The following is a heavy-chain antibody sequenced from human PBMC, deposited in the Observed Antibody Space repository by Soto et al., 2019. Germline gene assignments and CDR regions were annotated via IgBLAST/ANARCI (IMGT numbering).Heavy chain of an antibody. CDR3: ARDKITGIFDY. Sequence: SETLSLTCTISGGSISAYYWGWIRQPPGKGLEWIGYIHPGWGANYNPSLKSRVTISVDTSKNQFSLKLTSVTAADTAVYYCARDKITGIFDYWGQGTLVTVSS. D-gene: IGHD2-8*02. J-gene: IGHJ4*02. CDR2: IHPGWGA. CDR1: GGSISAYY. V-gene: IGHV4-59*12.